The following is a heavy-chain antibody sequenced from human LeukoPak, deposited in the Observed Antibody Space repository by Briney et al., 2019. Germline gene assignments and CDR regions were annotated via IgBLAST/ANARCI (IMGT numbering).Heavy chain of an antibody. Sequence: GGSLRLSCAASGFTFSSYAMSWVRQAPGEGLEWVSAISGSGGSTYYADSVKGRFTISRDNSKNTLYLQMNSLRAEDTAVYYCAKSPRNYYDSSGYYPHYFDYWGQGTLVTVSS. J-gene: IGHJ4*02. V-gene: IGHV3-23*01. D-gene: IGHD3-22*01. CDR2: ISGSGGST. CDR3: AKSPRNYYDSSGYYPHYFDY. CDR1: GFTFSSYA.